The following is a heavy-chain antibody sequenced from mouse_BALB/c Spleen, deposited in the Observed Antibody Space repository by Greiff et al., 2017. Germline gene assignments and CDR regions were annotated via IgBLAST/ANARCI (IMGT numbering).Heavy chain of an antibody. CDR3: ARHGIYYGNYEFAY. CDR2: ISSGGGST. Sequence: EVQRVESGGGLVKPGGSLKLSCAASGFAFSSYDMSWVRQTPEKRLEWVAYISSGGGSTYYPDTVKGRFTISRDNAKNTLYLQMSSLKSEDTAMYYCARHGIYYGNYEFAYWGQGTLVTVSA. D-gene: IGHD2-1*01. V-gene: IGHV5-12-1*01. J-gene: IGHJ3*01. CDR1: GFAFSSYD.